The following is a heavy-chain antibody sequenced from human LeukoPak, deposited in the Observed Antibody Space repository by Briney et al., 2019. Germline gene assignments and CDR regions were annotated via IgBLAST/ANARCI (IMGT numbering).Heavy chain of an antibody. J-gene: IGHJ4*02. V-gene: IGHV1-8*02. CDR3: ARGHSSGWETDEGD. D-gene: IGHD6-19*01. CDR1: GYTFTGYY. CDR2: INPNSGNT. Sequence: ASVKVSCKASGYTFTGYYMHWVRQAPGQGLEWMGWINPNSGNTGYAQKFQGRVTMTRNTSISTAYMELSSLRSEDTAVYYCARGHSSGWETDEGDWGQGTLVTVSS.